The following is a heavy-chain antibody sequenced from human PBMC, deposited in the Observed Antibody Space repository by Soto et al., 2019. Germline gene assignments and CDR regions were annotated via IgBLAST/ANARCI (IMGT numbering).Heavy chain of an antibody. CDR2: IYYSGST. CDR1: GGSISSYY. Sequence: SETLSLTCTVSGGSISSYYWSWIRQPPGKGLEWIGYIYYSGSTNYNPSLKSRVTISVDTSKNQFSLKLSSVTAADTAVYYCARGNYTPYYLDYWGQGTLVTVSS. J-gene: IGHJ4*02. D-gene: IGHD1-7*01. V-gene: IGHV4-59*01. CDR3: ARGNYTPYYLDY.